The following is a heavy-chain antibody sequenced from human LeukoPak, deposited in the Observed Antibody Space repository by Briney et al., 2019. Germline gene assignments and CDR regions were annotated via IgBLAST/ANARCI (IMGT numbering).Heavy chain of an antibody. D-gene: IGHD3-10*01. CDR2: IWYDGSNK. CDR3: ARSALAMVRGVIMVIYGIDV. CDR1: GFTFSSYG. Sequence: GGSLRLSCAASGFTFSSYGMHWVRQAPGKGLEWVAVIWYDGSNKYYADSVKGRFTISRDNSKNTLYLQMNSLRAEDTAVFYCARSALAMVRGVIMVIYGIDVWGQGTTVIVSS. V-gene: IGHV3-33*01. J-gene: IGHJ6*02.